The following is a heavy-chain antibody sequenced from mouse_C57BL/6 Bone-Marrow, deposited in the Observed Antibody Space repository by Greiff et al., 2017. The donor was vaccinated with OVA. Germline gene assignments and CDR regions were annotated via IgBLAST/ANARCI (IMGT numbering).Heavy chain of an antibody. CDR3: ARDGYSWYFDV. V-gene: IGHV1-9*01. J-gene: IGHJ1*03. Sequence: VQLQQSGAELMKPGASVKLSCKATGYTFTGYWIEWVKQRPGHGLEWIGEILPGGGSTNYNAQFKGKGTFTADTYSNTAYMQLSSLTTQDSATYYCARDGYSWYFDVWGTGTTVTVSS. CDR1: GYTFTGYW. D-gene: IGHD2-3*01. CDR2: ILPGGGST.